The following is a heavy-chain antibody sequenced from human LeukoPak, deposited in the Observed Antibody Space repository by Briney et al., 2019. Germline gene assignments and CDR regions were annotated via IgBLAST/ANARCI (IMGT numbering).Heavy chain of an antibody. V-gene: IGHV3-48*03. CDR2: ISSSGSTI. CDR3: AELGITMIGGV. Sequence: PGGSPRLSCAASGFTFSSYEMNWVRQAPGKGLGWVSYISSSGSTIYYADSVKGRFTISRDNAKNSLYLQMNSLRAEDTAVYYCAELGITMIGGVWGKGTTVTISS. D-gene: IGHD3-10*02. J-gene: IGHJ6*04. CDR1: GFTFSSYE.